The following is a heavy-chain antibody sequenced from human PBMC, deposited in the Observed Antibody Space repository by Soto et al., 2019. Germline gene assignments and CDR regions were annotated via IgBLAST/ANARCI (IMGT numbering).Heavy chain of an antibody. CDR2: ISSNGGYT. V-gene: IGHV3-64*01. D-gene: IGHD3-22*01. CDR1: GVTFSTYS. J-gene: IGHJ4*02. CDR3: ASQTHYSSGYSFDY. Sequence: PGESLKISCAASGVTFSTYSMHWVRQAPGKGLEYVSAISSNGGYTYYANSVKGRFTISRDNSKNTLYLQMDSLRAEDMAVYYCASQTHYSSGYSFDYWGQGTLVTVSS.